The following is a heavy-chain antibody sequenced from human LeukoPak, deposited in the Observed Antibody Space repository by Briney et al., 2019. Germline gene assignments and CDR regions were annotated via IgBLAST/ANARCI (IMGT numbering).Heavy chain of an antibody. D-gene: IGHD6-19*01. J-gene: IGHJ4*02. CDR2: INPNSGGT. CDR3: ARVYSSGWYEETFDY. CDR1: GYIFTNYA. V-gene: IGHV1-2*06. Sequence: GASVKVSCKASGYIFTNYAINWVRQAPGQGLEWMGRINPNSGGTNYAQKFQGRVTMTRDTSISTAYMELSRLRSDDTAVYYCARVYSSGWYEETFDYWGQGTLVTVSS.